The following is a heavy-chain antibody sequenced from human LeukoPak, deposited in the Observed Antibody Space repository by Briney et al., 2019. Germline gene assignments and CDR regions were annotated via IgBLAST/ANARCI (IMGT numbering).Heavy chain of an antibody. CDR2: IRYDGSNK. CDR1: GFTFSSYG. Sequence: PGGSLRLSCAASGFTFSSYGMHWVRQAPGKGLEWVAFIRYDGSNKYYADSVKGRFTISRDNSKNTLYLQMNSLRAEDTAVYYCAKGNGSSRGGYFDYWGQGTLVTVSS. CDR3: AKGNGSSRGGYFDY. V-gene: IGHV3-30*02. D-gene: IGHD6-13*01. J-gene: IGHJ4*02.